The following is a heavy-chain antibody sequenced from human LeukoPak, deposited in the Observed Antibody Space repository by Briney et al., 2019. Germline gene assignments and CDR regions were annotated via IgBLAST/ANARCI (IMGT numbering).Heavy chain of an antibody. D-gene: IGHD2-21*02. V-gene: IGHV3-7*01. J-gene: IGHJ1*01. CDR1: GFTFNRCW. Sequence: GGSLRLSCVVSGFTFNRCWMNWVRQAPGKGLEWVAHINPDGRDTYYVDSVKGRFTVSRDNAQNSMYLQMNSLRVEDTAVYYCTSWGDTTAEYFQRWGQGTLVTVSS. CDR3: TSWGDTTAEYFQR. CDR2: INPDGRDT.